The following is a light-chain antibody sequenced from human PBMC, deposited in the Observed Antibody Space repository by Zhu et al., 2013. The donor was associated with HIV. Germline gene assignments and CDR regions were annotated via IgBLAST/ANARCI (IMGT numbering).Light chain of an antibody. V-gene: IGKV1-9*01. CDR1: QDIDRY. Sequence: DIQMTQSPSSLSASIGDRVTITCRASQDIDRYLAWYQQTPGKAPNLLVYAASTTQSGVPSRFGGRGSGTEFTLTIDSLQPEDFATYYCQHVNNNAAFGPGTNLDV. J-gene: IGKJ3*01. CDR3: QHVNNNAA. CDR2: AAS.